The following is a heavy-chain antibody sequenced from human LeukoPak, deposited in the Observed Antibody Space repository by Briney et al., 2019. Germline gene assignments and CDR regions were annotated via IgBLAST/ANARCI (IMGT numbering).Heavy chain of an antibody. V-gene: IGHV1-2*02. D-gene: IGHD2-2*01. CDR1: GYTFTDSY. J-gene: IGHJ4*02. CDR3: ARAVAGYQVPLDY. CDR2: TNPNSGGT. Sequence: RASVKVSCKASGYTFTDSYIHWVRQAPGQGLEWMGWTNPNSGGTNYAQKFQGRVTMTRDTSISTAYMALTRLRSDDTAVYYCARAVAGYQVPLDYWGQGTLVTVSS.